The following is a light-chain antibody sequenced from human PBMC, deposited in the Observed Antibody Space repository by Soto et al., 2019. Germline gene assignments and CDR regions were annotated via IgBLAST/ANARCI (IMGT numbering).Light chain of an antibody. CDR2: EVS. CDR3: TSYAGTYSFFYV. Sequence: QCVLTQPPSASGSPGQSVTISCPGTSSDVGAYNYVSWYQQLPGKAPKLIIYEVSKRPSGVPDRFSGSKSGNTASLTVSGLQAEDEADYYCTSYAGTYSFFYVFGTGTKVTVL. CDR1: SSDVGAYNY. J-gene: IGLJ1*01. V-gene: IGLV2-8*01.